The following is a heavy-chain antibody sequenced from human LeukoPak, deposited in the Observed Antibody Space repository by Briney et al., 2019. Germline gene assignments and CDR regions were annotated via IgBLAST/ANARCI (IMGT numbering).Heavy chain of an antibody. CDR3: ARDRGYCSSTSCLNWFDP. Sequence: GASVKVSCKASGYTFTSYGISWVRQAPGQGLEWMGWISAYNGNTNYAQKLQGRVTMTTDTSTSTAYMELRSLRSDDTAVYYCARDRGYCSSTSCLNWFDPWGQGTLVTVSS. CDR1: GYTFTSYG. J-gene: IGHJ5*02. V-gene: IGHV1-18*01. CDR2: ISAYNGNT. D-gene: IGHD2-2*01.